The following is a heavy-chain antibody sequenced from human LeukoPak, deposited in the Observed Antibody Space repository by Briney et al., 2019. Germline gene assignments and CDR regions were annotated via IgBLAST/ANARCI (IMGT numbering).Heavy chain of an antibody. D-gene: IGHD4-11*01. V-gene: IGHV3-48*04. Sequence: PGGSLRLSCAASGFTFNSYTMNWVRQAPGKGLEWLSYVTTGGDSMSYADSVKGRFTISRDNRKNSLYLQMNSLSVDDTAVYYCVGDWAYSFDYWGQGILVTVSS. CDR3: VGDWAYSFDY. J-gene: IGHJ4*02. CDR1: GFTFNSYT. CDR2: VTTGGDSM.